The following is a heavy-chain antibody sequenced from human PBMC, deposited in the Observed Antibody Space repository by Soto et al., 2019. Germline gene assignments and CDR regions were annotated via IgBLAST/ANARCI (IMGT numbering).Heavy chain of an antibody. CDR1: GGSISSRYW. J-gene: IGHJ4*02. Sequence: QVQLQESGPGLVKPSGTLSLTCTVSGGSISSRYWWSWVRQSPKKGLEWIGEIHHSGSTNYNPSLKSRVTISIDKSKNQFSLGVTPVTAADTAVYYCAREVNANNSTYDGLFDSWGQGTLVTVSS. V-gene: IGHV4-4*02. CDR3: AREVNANNSTYDGLFDS. CDR2: IHHSGST. D-gene: IGHD5-12*01.